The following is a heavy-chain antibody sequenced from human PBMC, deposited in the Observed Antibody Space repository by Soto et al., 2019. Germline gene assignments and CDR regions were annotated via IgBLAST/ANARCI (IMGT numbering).Heavy chain of an antibody. CDR1: GFTFTSSA. Sequence: SVKVSCKASGFTFTSSAVQWVRQARGQRLEWIGWIVVGSGNTNYAQKFQERVTITRDMSTSTAYMELSSLRSEDTAVYYCAAGAKFTILGVVRHFDYWGQGTLVTVSS. D-gene: IGHD3-3*01. CDR3: AAGAKFTILGVVRHFDY. J-gene: IGHJ4*02. CDR2: IVVGSGNT. V-gene: IGHV1-58*01.